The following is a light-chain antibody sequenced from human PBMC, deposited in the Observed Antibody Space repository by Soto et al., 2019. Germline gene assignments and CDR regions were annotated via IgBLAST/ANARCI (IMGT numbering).Light chain of an antibody. CDR3: AAWDDSLSGPL. Sequence: QSVLTQPPSASGAPGQRVTMSCSGSSSNIGRNTVDWYQQLPGTAPKLLIYSSNQRPSGVPDRFSGTKSGTSASLAIGGLQPEDEADYYCAAWDDSLSGPLFGGGTQLTVL. CDR1: SSNIGRNT. V-gene: IGLV1-44*01. CDR2: SSN. J-gene: IGLJ2*01.